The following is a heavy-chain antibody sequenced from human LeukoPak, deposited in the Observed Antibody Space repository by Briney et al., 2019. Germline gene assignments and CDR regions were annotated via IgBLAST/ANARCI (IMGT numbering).Heavy chain of an antibody. V-gene: IGHV1-69*13. CDR3: ARDELGLGYCSGGSCYGMDV. CDR2: IIPIFGTA. Sequence: SVKVSCKASGGTFSSYAISWVRQAPGQGLEWMGGIIPIFGTANYAQKFQGRVAITADESTSTAYMELSSLRSEDTAVYYCARDELGLGYCSGGSCYGMDVWGKGTTVTVSS. CDR1: GGTFSSYA. D-gene: IGHD2-15*01. J-gene: IGHJ6*04.